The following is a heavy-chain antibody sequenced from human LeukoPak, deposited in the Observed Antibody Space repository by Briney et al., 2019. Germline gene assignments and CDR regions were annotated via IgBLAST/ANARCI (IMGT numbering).Heavy chain of an antibody. V-gene: IGHV3-7*01. CDR3: ARGQLELLSDYYYYMDV. CDR1: GFTFSSYW. Sequence: GGSLRLSCAASGFTFSSYWMSWVGQAPGKGLEWVANIKQDGSEKHYVDSVKGRFTISRDNAKNSLYLQMNSLRAEDTAVYYCARGQLELLSDYYYYMDVWGKGTTVTVSS. J-gene: IGHJ6*03. D-gene: IGHD1-1*01. CDR2: IKQDGSEK.